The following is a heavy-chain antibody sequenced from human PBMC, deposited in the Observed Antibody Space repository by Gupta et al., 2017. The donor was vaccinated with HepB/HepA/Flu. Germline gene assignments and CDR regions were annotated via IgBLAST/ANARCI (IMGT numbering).Heavy chain of an antibody. CDR2: IWQDDTSN. D-gene: IGHD1-14*01. CDR3: SHDPDADDAPDH. Sequence: QVRLGGSGGGVVQPGRSLRLSCAASGFTFRDHGMHGVRQAAGKGLGWLAVIWQDDTSNLEADSVKGRFTIYGDISWKTLSLQTESTTVEDTAGYYCSHDPDADDAPDHWGQGTLVTVSS. CDR1: GFTFRDHG. V-gene: IGHV3-33*03. J-gene: IGHJ5*02.